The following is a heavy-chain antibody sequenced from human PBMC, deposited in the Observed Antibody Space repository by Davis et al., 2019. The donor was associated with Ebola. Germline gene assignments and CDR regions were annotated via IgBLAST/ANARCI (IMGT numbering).Heavy chain of an antibody. V-gene: IGHV3-74*01. D-gene: IGHD3-22*01. CDR2: INSDGSST. Sequence: HTGGSLRLSCAASGFTFSSYWMHWVRQVPGKGLVWVSRINSDGSSTSYADSVKGRFTISRDNAKNTLYLQMNSLRAEDTAVYYCARGGYYDSGGFKSRRKYYYGMDVWGQGTTVTVSS. CDR3: ARGGYYDSGGFKSRRKYYYGMDV. J-gene: IGHJ6*02. CDR1: GFTFSSYW.